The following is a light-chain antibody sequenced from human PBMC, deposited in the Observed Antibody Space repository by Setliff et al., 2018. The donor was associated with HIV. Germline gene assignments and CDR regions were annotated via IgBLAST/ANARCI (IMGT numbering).Light chain of an antibody. CDR2: DFS. CDR3: SSYTSRTPLYV. Sequence: QSALTQPASVSGSPGQSITISCTGASSDVGGYSFVSWYQQHPGKAPKLMIYDFSYRPSGVSNRFSGSKSGNAASLTISGLQAEDEADYYCSSYTSRTPLYVFGTGTKVTVL. V-gene: IGLV2-14*03. J-gene: IGLJ1*01. CDR1: SSDVGGYSF.